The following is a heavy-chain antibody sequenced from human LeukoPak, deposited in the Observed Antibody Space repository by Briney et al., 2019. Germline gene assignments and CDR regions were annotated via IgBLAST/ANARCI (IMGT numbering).Heavy chain of an antibody. CDR1: GYTFTGYY. CDR2: INPNSGGT. CDR3: ARDWHDSSGLLLSPPGDAFDI. Sequence: RASVKVSCKASGYTFTGYYMHWVRQAPGQGLEWMGWINPNSGGTNYAQKFQGRVTMTRDTSISTAYMELSRLRSDDTAVYYCARDWHDSSGLLLSPPGDAFDIWGQGTMVTVSS. V-gene: IGHV1-2*02. D-gene: IGHD3-22*01. J-gene: IGHJ3*02.